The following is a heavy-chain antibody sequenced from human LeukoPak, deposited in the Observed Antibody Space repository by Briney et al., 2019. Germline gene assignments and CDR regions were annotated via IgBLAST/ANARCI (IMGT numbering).Heavy chain of an antibody. D-gene: IGHD3-10*01. Sequence: SQTLSLTCAVSGGSISSGGYSWSWIRQPPGKGLEWIGYIYHSGSTYYNPSLKSRVTISVDRSKNQFSLKLSSVTAAATAVYYCARANVLLWFGELSNWFDPWGQGTLVTVSS. CDR3: ARANVLLWFGELSNWFDP. CDR1: GGSISSGGYS. V-gene: IGHV4-30-2*01. CDR2: IYHSGST. J-gene: IGHJ5*02.